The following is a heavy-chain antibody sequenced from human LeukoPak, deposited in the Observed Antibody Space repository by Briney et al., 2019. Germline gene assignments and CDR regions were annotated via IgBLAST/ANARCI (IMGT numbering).Heavy chain of an antibody. D-gene: IGHD1-1*01. CDR2: IKEDGSEK. J-gene: IGHJ4*02. V-gene: IGHV3-7*01. Sequence: GGSLRLPCAASGFTFSRTWMSWVRQAPGKGLEWVANIKEDGSEKNYGESVKGRFTISRDNARNSLYLQMNSLRAEDTAVYYCTKENWSSEYWGQGTLVTVSS. CDR3: TKENWSSEY. CDR1: GFTFSRTW.